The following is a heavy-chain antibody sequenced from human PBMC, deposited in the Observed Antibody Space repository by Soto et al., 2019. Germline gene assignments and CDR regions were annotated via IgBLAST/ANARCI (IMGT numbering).Heavy chain of an antibody. Sequence: SETLSLTCTVSGGSISSSSYYWGWIRQPPGKGLEWIGSIFYSGSTYYNPSLKSRVTISVDTSKNQFSLKLSSVTAADTAVYYCARERGTVGDFDYWGQGTLVTVSS. CDR2: IFYSGST. CDR1: GGSISSSSYY. J-gene: IGHJ4*02. D-gene: IGHD3-16*01. V-gene: IGHV4-39*02. CDR3: ARERGTVGDFDY.